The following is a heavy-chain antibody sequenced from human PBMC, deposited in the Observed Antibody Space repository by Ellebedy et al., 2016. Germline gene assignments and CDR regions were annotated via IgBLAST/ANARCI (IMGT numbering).Heavy chain of an antibody. J-gene: IGHJ3*02. V-gene: IGHV5-51*01. D-gene: IGHD6-13*01. Sequence: GGSLRLSCKGSGYSFTNYWIGWVRQMPGKGLEWMGIIYPGDSDTRYSPSFQGQVTISADQSISTAFLQWTSLKASDTAMYFCARHALPGITSARSAFDIWGQGTMVTVSS. CDR3: ARHALPGITSARSAFDI. CDR2: IYPGDSDT. CDR1: GYSFTNYW.